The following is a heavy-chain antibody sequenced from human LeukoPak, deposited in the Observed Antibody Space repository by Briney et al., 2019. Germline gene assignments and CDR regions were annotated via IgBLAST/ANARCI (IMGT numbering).Heavy chain of an antibody. D-gene: IGHD2-15*01. CDR1: GFTFSSYA. CDR2: TGSTGVST. CDR3: AKGSGGSCHSATDY. V-gene: IGHV3-23*01. Sequence: GGSLRLSCAASGFTFSSYAMNWVRQAPGKGLEWVSGTGSTGVSTFYADSVKGRFTISRDNSKNTLYLQMNSLRAEDTAIYYCAKGSGGSCHSATDYWGQGTLVTVSS. J-gene: IGHJ4*02.